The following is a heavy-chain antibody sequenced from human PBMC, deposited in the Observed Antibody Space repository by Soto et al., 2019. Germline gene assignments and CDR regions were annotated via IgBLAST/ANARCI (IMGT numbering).Heavy chain of an antibody. CDR2: IYYSGST. J-gene: IGHJ4*02. CDR3: AKWPKIWATMYYFDY. CDR1: GGSISSGDYY. D-gene: IGHD3-16*01. V-gene: IGHV4-30-4*01. Sequence: SETLSLTCTVSGGSISSGDYYWSWIRQPPGKGLEWIGYIYYSGSTYYNPSLKSRVTISVDTSKNPFSLKLSSVTAADTAVYYCAKWPKIWATMYYFDYWGQGTLVTVSS.